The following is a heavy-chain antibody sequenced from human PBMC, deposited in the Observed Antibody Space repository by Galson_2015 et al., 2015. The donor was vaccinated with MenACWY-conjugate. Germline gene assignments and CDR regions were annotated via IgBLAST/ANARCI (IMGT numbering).Heavy chain of an antibody. D-gene: IGHD1-26*01. CDR1: GYTFTSYA. CDR2: INAGNGNT. J-gene: IGHJ6*02. Sequence: SVKVSCKASGYTFTSYAMHWVRQAPGQRLEWMGWINAGNGNTRYSQKFQGRVTITRDTSASTAYMELSSLRSEDTAVYYCARDLRWELRGDYGMDVWGQGTTVTVSS. V-gene: IGHV1-3*01. CDR3: ARDLRWELRGDYGMDV.